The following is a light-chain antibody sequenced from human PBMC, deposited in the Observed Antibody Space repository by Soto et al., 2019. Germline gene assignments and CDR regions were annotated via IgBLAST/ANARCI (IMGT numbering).Light chain of an antibody. V-gene: IGKV3-11*01. CDR1: QSVSSY. CDR3: QQYGSSPLT. Sequence: DIVLTQSPATLSLSPGERATLSCRASQSVSSYLAWYQQKPGQAPRLLIYGASNRATGIPARFSGSGSGTDFTLTISSLEPEDFAVYYCQQYGSSPLTFGGGTKVDIK. CDR2: GAS. J-gene: IGKJ4*01.